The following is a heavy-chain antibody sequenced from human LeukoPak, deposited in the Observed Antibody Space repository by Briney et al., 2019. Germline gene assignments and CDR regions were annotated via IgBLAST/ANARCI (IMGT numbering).Heavy chain of an antibody. Sequence: GGSLRLTCTASGFTFSDYWMSWVRQAPGKGPEWVANIKQDGSDKYYVDSVKGRFTISRDNAKNALFLQVNSLRPEDTAVYYCARGEFAWIQGSYGMNVWGQGTTVTVSS. CDR2: IKQDGSDK. CDR1: GFTFSDYW. CDR3: ARGEFAWIQGSYGMNV. J-gene: IGHJ6*02. D-gene: IGHD5-18*01. V-gene: IGHV3-7*01.